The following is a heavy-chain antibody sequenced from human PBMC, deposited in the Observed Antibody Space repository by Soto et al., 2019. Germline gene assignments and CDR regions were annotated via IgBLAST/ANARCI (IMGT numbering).Heavy chain of an antibody. D-gene: IGHD2-15*01. CDR1: GFTFSSYG. CDR2: ISYDGSNK. J-gene: IGHJ6*02. CDR3: AKDGRHCSGGSCYSGYYYYGMDV. Sequence: GGSLRLSCAASGFTFSSYGMHWVRQAPGKGLEWVAVISYDGSNKYYADSVKGRFTISRDNSKNTLYLQMNSLRAEDTAVYYCAKDGRHCSGGSCYSGYYYYGMDVWGQGTTVTVSS. V-gene: IGHV3-30*18.